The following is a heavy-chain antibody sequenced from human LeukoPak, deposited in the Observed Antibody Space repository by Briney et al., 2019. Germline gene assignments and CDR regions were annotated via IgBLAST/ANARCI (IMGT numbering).Heavy chain of an antibody. V-gene: IGHV3-23*01. D-gene: IGHD3-9*01. Sequence: HTGGSLRLSCAASGFSFSVYWMHWVRQAPGKGPVWVSGITGSGGSTYYADSVKGRFTISRDNSKNTLYLQMNSLRAEDTAVYYCAKDSKYFDWLLSGGWDYWGQGTLVTVSS. CDR1: GFSFSVYW. CDR2: ITGSGGST. CDR3: AKDSKYFDWLLSGGWDY. J-gene: IGHJ4*02.